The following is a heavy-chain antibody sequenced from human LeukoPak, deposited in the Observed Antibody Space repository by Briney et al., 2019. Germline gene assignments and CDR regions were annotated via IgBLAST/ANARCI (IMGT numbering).Heavy chain of an antibody. J-gene: IGHJ3*02. CDR3: ARLGAAAGTDGAFDI. V-gene: IGHV4-59*08. CDR2: IYYSGST. D-gene: IGHD6-13*01. CDR1: GGSISSYY. Sequence: PSETLSLTCTVSGGSISSYYWSWIRQPPGKGLEWIGYIYYSGSTNYNPSLKSRVTISVDTSKNQFSLKLSSVTAADTAVYYCARLGAAAGTDGAFDIWGQGTMVTVSS.